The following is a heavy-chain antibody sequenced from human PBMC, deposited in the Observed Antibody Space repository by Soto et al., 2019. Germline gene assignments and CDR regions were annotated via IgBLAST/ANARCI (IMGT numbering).Heavy chain of an antibody. Sequence: GGSLRLSCAASGFSVTDHYMTWVRQAPGKGLEWVSVLYTGGSAYYGDSVKGRITLSVDTSKTQFSLNLSSVTVADTAVYFCARKQAGYFSGIDYWGQGTLVTVSS. V-gene: IGHV3-53*01. D-gene: IGHD2-15*01. CDR2: LYTGGSA. CDR1: GFSVTDHY. J-gene: IGHJ4*02. CDR3: ARKQAGYFSGIDY.